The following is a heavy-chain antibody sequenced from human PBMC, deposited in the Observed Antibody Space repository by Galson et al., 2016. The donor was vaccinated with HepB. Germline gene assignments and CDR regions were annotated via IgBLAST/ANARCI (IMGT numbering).Heavy chain of an antibody. Sequence: SLRLSCAASGFTFSSYVMIWVRQAPGKGLEWVAAISGRGLSTFYADSVKGRFIISRDNSNDTVYLAMSSLRAEDTAVYYCAKDIDSTAHLSAIWFDPRGQGTSVSVSS. D-gene: IGHD4-11*01. V-gene: IGHV3-23*01. CDR3: AKDIDSTAHLSAIWFDP. J-gene: IGHJ5*02. CDR1: GFTFSSYV. CDR2: ISGRGLST.